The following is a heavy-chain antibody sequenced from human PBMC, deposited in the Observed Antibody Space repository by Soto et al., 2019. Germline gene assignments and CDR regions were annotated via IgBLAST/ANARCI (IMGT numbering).Heavy chain of an antibody. J-gene: IGHJ6*02. Sequence: EVQLVESGGGLVQPGGSLRLCCAASEFTFSSYWMNWVRQAPGKGLEWVANIKEDGSEKYYVDSVKGRFTISRDNAKNSLYLQMNSLRGEDTAVYYCARDLGAPGRGSAVGYYYHYGTDVRGQGTTVTVSS. D-gene: IGHD2-2*01. CDR2: IKEDGSEK. CDR3: ARDLGAPGRGSAVGYYYHYGTDV. V-gene: IGHV3-7*05. CDR1: EFTFSSYW.